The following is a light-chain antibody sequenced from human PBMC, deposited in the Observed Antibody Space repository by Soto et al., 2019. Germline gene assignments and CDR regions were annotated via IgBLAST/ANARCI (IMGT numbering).Light chain of an antibody. CDR3: QQHDILPIT. Sequence: EIVLTQSPATRSLSPGERATLSCRASQSVSSYLAWYQQKPGQAPRLLIYGASRRDTGIPERFSGAGSGTDFTLTISRLEPEDFAMYYCQQHDILPITFGQGTRLEIK. CDR2: GAS. V-gene: IGKV3-20*01. CDR1: QSVSSY. J-gene: IGKJ5*01.